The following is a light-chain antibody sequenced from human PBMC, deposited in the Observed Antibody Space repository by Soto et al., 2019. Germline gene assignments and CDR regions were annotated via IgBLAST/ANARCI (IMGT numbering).Light chain of an antibody. CDR2: GTS. J-gene: IGKJ4*01. CDR1: RSVSSTY. Sequence: DIVLTQSPGTLSLSPGERATLSCRASRSVSSTYLAWYQHKPGQAPRLLIYGTSSRATGIPDRFSGSGSVTDFSLTLSRLAPEDFAVYYCHQYGGSPGTFGGGTKVEIK. CDR3: HQYGGSPGT. V-gene: IGKV3-20*01.